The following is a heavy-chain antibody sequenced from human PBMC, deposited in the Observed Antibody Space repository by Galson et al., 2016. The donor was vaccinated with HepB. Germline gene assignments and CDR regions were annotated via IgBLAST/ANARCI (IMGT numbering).Heavy chain of an antibody. J-gene: IGHJ6*02. CDR1: GFIISRLS. CDR3: ATTSPLIMKTYGMDV. V-gene: IGHV1-24*01. Sequence: SVKVSCKVSGFIISRLSIQWVRQAPGKGLEWMGGSDPESGRKVYAQKWQGRVTMTDDTYRNTVYLEVSSLRCEDTAVYYCATTSPLIMKTYGMDVWGQGTTVTV. D-gene: IGHD2-8*01. CDR2: SDPESGRK.